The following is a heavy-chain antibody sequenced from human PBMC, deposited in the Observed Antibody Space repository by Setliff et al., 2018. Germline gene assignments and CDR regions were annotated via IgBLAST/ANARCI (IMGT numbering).Heavy chain of an antibody. CDR2: VNDDGCSA. J-gene: IGHJ3*02. V-gene: IGHV3-74*03. CDR1: GFTFSSYW. D-gene: IGHD3-10*01. Sequence: PGGSLRLSCAASGFTFSSYWMHWVRQDPGKGLVWVSRVNDDGCSAMYADSVKGRFTISRDNAKNSLYRQMNSLRAEDTAVYYCARDSKDYYGSGSYYNPNAFDIWGQGTMVTVSS. CDR3: ARDSKDYYGSGSYYNPNAFDI.